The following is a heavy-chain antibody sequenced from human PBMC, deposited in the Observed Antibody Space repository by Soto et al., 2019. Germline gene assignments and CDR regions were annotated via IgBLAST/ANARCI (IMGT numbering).Heavy chain of an antibody. V-gene: IGHV1-18*01. J-gene: IGHJ6*02. CDR3: ALLEVYGTSSAQDD. CDR2: INTYNGNT. D-gene: IGHD2-2*01. CDR1: GYTFTSYG. Sequence: QVQLVQSGAEVKNPGASVKVSCKTFGYTFTSYGIGWARQAPGQGLEWMGWINTYNGNTNYAQNFQGRVTLTTVTSASSAYMALRSLRSKGTDIYYWALLEVYGTSSAQDDWGQGTTVTVSS.